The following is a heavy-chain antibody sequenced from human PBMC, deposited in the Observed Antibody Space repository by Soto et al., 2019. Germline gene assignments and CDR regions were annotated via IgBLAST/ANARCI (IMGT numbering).Heavy chain of an antibody. V-gene: IGHV4-30-4*01. CDR1: RCLVSSSNW. J-gene: IGHJ5*02. CDR2: IYYSGST. CDR3: ARVYDSSGYYIWFDP. Sequence: SISGALCRCLVSSSNWCSWVRQPPGKGLEWIGYIYYSGSTYYNPSLKSRVTISVDTSKNQFSLKLSSVTAADTAVYYCARVYDSSGYYIWFDPWGQGTLVTVSS. D-gene: IGHD3-22*01.